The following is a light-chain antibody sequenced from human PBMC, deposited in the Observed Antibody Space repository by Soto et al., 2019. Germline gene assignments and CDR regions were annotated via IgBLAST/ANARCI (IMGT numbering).Light chain of an antibody. V-gene: IGKV1-39*01. J-gene: IGKJ4*01. Sequence: DIQMTQSSSSLSASVGDSVTITCRASQSISTSLHWLQLRPGKGPRLLIYATSTLQSGVPSRFSGSGSGTDFTLTITNLQPEDSAVYYCQQGYSPLLTFGGGTRLEI. CDR1: QSISTS. CDR2: ATS. CDR3: QQGYSPLLT.